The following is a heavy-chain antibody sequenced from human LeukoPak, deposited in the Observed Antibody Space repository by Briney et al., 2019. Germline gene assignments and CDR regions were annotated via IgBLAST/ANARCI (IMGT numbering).Heavy chain of an antibody. CDR2: IIPIFGTA. D-gene: IGHD3-22*01. V-gene: IGHV1-69*13. Sequence: SVKVSCKASGYTFTSYYMHWVRQAPGQGLEWMGGIIPIFGTANYAQKFQGRVTITADESMSTAYMELSSLRSEDTAVYYCARENYYDSSGYYLWGQGTLVTVSS. CDR1: GYTFTSYY. CDR3: ARENYYDSSGYYL. J-gene: IGHJ5*02.